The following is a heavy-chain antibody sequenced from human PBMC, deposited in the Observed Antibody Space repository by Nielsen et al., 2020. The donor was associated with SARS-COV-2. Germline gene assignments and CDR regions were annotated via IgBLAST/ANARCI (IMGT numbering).Heavy chain of an antibody. Sequence: SVKVSCKASGGTFSSYAISWVRQAPGQGLEWMGRIIPILGIANYAQKFQGRVTMTRDTSTSTVYMELSSLRSEDTAVYYCARSPGNGVVVVPAYYMDVWGKGTTVTVSS. D-gene: IGHD2-2*01. CDR2: IIPILGIA. V-gene: IGHV1-69*04. J-gene: IGHJ6*03. CDR3: ARSPGNGVVVVPAYYMDV. CDR1: GGTFSSYA.